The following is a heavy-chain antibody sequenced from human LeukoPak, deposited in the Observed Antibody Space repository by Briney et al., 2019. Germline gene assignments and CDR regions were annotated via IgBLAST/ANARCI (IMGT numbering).Heavy chain of an antibody. CDR2: IYYNGST. Sequence: SDTLSLTCTISGGSISSYYWSWIRQPPGKGLEWIGYIYYNGSTNYNASLKRRSTISVDTAKSQFPLKLSSVTAADTAVDYCARGDIVVVTGVWGQGTTVTVSS. D-gene: IGHD2-2*01. J-gene: IGHJ6*02. CDR1: GGSISSYY. V-gene: IGHV4-59*07. CDR3: ARGDIVVVTGV.